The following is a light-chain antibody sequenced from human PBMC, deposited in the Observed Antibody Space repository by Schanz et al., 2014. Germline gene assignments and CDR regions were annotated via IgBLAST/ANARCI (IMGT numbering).Light chain of an antibody. V-gene: IGLV2-14*01. CDR2: EVS. J-gene: IGLJ2*01. CDR3: SSYTSSGTPVV. Sequence: QSALTQPASVSGSPGQSVTISCTGTSSDVGGYNYVSWYQQHPGTAPKLMIYEVSNRPSGVSNRFSGSKSGNTASLTISGLQAGDEAEYYCSSYTSSGTPVVFGGGTKLTVL. CDR1: SSDVGGYNY.